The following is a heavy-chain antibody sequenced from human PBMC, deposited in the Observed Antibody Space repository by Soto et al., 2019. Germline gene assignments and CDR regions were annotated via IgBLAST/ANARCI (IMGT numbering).Heavy chain of an antibody. CDR3: ARDLFHDFWSGYIPYNWFDP. CDR1: GYTFTGYY. D-gene: IGHD3-3*01. V-gene: IGHV1-2*02. Sequence: RASVKVSCKASGYTFTGYYMHWVRQAPGQGLEWMGWINPNSGGTNYAQKFQGRVTMTRDTSISTAYMELSRLRSDDTAVYYCARDLFHDFWSGYIPYNWFDPWGQGTLVTSPQ. J-gene: IGHJ5*02. CDR2: INPNSGGT.